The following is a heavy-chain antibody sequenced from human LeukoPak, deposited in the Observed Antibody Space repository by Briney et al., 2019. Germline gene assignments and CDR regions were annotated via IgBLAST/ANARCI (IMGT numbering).Heavy chain of an antibody. D-gene: IGHD6-13*01. CDR1: GGSISSSSYY. CDR3: ARARIAAAPKIDY. V-gene: IGHV4-39*07. J-gene: IGHJ4*02. Sequence: SETLSLTGTVSGGSISSSSYYWGWIRQPPGKGLEWIGSIYYSGSTYYNPSLKSRVTISVDTSKNQFSLKLSSVTAADTAVYYCARARIAAAPKIDYWGQGTLVTVSS. CDR2: IYYSGST.